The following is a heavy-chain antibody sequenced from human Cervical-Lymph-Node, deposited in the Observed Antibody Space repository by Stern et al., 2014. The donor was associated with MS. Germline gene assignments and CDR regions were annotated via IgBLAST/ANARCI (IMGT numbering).Heavy chain of an antibody. V-gene: IGHV3-30*18. CDR3: AKSAVALMVHVPDS. Sequence: DQLVESGGGVVQPGRSLRLSCAASGFTFSTFGMHWVRQAPGKALQWLAVSSYDGNNIYYSDSVKGRLTISRDNSKSTLYLQITGLRADDTATYYCAKSAVALMVHVPDSWGQGTPVTVSS. J-gene: IGHJ5*02. CDR1: GFTFSTFG. CDR2: SSYDGNNI. D-gene: IGHD2-8*01.